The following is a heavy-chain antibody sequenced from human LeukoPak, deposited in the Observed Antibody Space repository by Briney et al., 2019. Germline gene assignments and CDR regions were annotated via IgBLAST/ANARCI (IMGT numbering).Heavy chain of an antibody. D-gene: IGHD3-3*01. J-gene: IGHJ5*02. Sequence: SETLSLTCTVSGGSISSGSYYWSWIRQPAGKGLEWIGRIYTSGSTNYNPSLKSRVTISVDTSKNQFSLKLSSVTAADTAVYYCARILSSHIFGVSGGWFDPWGQGTLVTVSS. V-gene: IGHV4-61*02. CDR1: GGSISSGSYY. CDR2: IYTSGST. CDR3: ARILSSHIFGVSGGWFDP.